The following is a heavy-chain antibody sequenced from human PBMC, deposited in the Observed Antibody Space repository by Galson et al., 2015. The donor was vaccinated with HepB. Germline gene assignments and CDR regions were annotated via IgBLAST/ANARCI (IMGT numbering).Heavy chain of an antibody. CDR2: ISGSSSYI. CDR3: ARYRGGELGFDP. J-gene: IGHJ5*02. D-gene: IGHD2-21*01. Sequence: LRLSCAASGFTFSDYNMNWVRQAPGKGLEWVSCISGSSSYINYADSVKGRFTISRDNAKNFLYLQLNSLRAEDTAVYYCARYRGGELGFDPWGQGTQVTVSS. V-gene: IGHV3-21*01. CDR1: GFTFSDYN.